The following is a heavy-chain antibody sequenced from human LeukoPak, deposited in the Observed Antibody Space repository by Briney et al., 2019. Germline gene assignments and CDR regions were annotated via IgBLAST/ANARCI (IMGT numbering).Heavy chain of an antibody. V-gene: IGHV1-69*06. J-gene: IGHJ6*03. CDR3: ARANYYDSSGYYYYYMDV. Sequence: GASVKVSCKASGGTFSSYAISWVRQAPGQGLEWMGGIIPIFGTANYAQKFQGRVTITADKSTSTAYMELSSLRSEDTAVYYCARANYYDSSGYYYYYMDVWGKGTTVTVSS. CDR1: GGTFSSYA. CDR2: IIPIFGTA. D-gene: IGHD3-22*01.